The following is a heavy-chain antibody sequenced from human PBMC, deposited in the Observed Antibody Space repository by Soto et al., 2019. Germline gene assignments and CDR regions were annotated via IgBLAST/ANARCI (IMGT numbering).Heavy chain of an antibody. J-gene: IGHJ4*02. CDR1: AYTFTGYY. Sequence: QVQLVQSGAEVKKPGASVMVSCKASAYTFTGYYIHWVRQAPGQGLEWMGWLNPNTGVTKYAHQFQCRFIMTRDTSISTAYMHLSSLTSDDTAIYYCARAAVGGEYYYFDYWGQGTLVTFSS. V-gene: IGHV1-2*02. D-gene: IGHD3-10*01. CDR3: ARAAVGGEYYYFDY. CDR2: LNPNTGVT.